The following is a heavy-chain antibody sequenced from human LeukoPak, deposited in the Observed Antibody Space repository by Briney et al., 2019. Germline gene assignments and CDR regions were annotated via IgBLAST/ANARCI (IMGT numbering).Heavy chain of an antibody. CDR1: GGTFSSYA. CDR3: ASHVAVAGTDY. J-gene: IGHJ4*02. CDR2: IIPILGIA. D-gene: IGHD6-19*01. V-gene: IGHV1-69*04. Sequence: SVKVSCKASGGTFSSYAISWVRQAPGQGFEWMGRIIPILGIANYSQKFQGRVTITADKSTSTAYMELSSLRSEDTAVYYCASHVAVAGTDYWGQGTLVTVSS.